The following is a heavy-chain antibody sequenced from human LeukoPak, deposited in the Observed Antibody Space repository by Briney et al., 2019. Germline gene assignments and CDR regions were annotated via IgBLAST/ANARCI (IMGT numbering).Heavy chain of an antibody. CDR2: INPNSGGT. V-gene: IGHV1-2*02. CDR1: GYTFTGYY. J-gene: IGHJ4*02. D-gene: IGHD3-10*01. CDR3: ARGQVRGVTLAPLDY. Sequence: ASVKVSCKASGYTFTGYYMHWVRQAPGQGLEWMGWINPNSGGTNYAQKFQGRVTMTRDTSISTAYMELSRLRSDDTAVHYCARGQVRGVTLAPLDYWGQGTLVTVSS.